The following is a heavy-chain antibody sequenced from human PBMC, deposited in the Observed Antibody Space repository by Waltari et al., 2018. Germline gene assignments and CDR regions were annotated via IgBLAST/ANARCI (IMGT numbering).Heavy chain of an antibody. CDR3: ASQDITGGYFDY. J-gene: IGHJ4*02. CDR2: IFYSGST. CDR1: GASISSDDYY. Sequence: HVQLQESGPGLVKPSQTLSLTCTVSGASISSDDYYWSWIRQPPGKGLEWIGHIFYSGSTYFNPSLKSRVTMSLDTSKNQFSLKLSSVTAADTAVYYCASQDITGGYFDYWGQGTLVTVSS. D-gene: IGHD7-27*01. V-gene: IGHV4-30-4*08.